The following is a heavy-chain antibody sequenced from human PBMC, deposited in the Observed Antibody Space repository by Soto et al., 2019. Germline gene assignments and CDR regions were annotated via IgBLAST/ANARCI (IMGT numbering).Heavy chain of an antibody. V-gene: IGHV3-66*01. CDR3: ARDRYPLDY. Sequence: GGSLRLSCAASGFTFSSYAMHWVRQAPEKGLEWVSVIFSGGSTYYADSVKGRFTISRDNSKNTLYLQMNSLRAEDTAVYYCARDRYPLDYWGQGTLVTVSS. CDR1: GFTFSSYA. J-gene: IGHJ4*02. D-gene: IGHD1-1*01. CDR2: IFSGGST.